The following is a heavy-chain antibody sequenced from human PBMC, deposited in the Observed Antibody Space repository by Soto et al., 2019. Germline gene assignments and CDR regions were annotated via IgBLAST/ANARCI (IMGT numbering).Heavy chain of an antibody. Sequence: EVQVSESGGGLVQPGGSLRLSCATSGFTFSHYPMNWVRQAPGKGLEWVSGISAGGDRTYYADSVKGRFTIFRDNSTNSVALQMNSRRVEDTAVYYCARRVWGQGTRVTVSS. V-gene: IGHV3-23*01. J-gene: IGHJ4*02. CDR2: ISAGGDRT. CDR1: GFTFSHYP. CDR3: ARRV.